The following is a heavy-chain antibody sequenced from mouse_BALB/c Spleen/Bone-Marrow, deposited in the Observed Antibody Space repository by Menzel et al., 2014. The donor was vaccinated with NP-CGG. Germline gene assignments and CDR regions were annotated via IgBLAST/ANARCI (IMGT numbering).Heavy chain of an antibody. V-gene: IGHV1-9*01. CDR1: GYTFSRYW. Sequence: QVQLQQSGAELMKPGASVKISCKTTGYTFSRYWIEWVKQRPGHGLEWIGEILPGSGSTNYNEKFKGKATFTADTSSNTAYMELSSLTSEDSAVYYCARKWHYHDSSQGDALDYWGQGTSVAVSS. D-gene: IGHD1-1*01. J-gene: IGHJ4*01. CDR3: ARKWHYHDSSQGDALDY. CDR2: ILPGSGST.